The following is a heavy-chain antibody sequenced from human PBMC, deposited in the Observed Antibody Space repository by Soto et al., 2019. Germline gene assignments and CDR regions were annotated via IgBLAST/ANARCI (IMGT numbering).Heavy chain of an antibody. J-gene: IGHJ4*02. V-gene: IGHV3-33*01. CDR1: GFTFSSYG. Sequence: QVQLVESGGGVVQPGRSLRLSCAASGFTFSSYGMHWVRQAPGKGLEWVAVIWYDGSNKYYADSVKGRFTISRDNSKNTLYLQMNSLRAEDTAVYYCARYRSISSGLTYFDYWGQGTLVTVSS. CDR3: ARYRSISSGLTYFDY. CDR2: IWYDGSNK. D-gene: IGHD6-19*01.